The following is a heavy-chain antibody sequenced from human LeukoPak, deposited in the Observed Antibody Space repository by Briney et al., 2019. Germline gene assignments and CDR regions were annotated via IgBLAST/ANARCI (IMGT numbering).Heavy chain of an antibody. V-gene: IGHV3-30*02. CDR3: AKDLAAGTTGGDWFDP. CDR2: IRYDGSNK. J-gene: IGHJ5*02. D-gene: IGHD1-7*01. CDR1: GFTFSSYG. Sequence: GGSLRLSCAASGFTFSSYGMHWVRQAPGKGLEWVAFIRYDGSNKYYADSVKGRFTISRDNSKNTLYLQMISLRAEDTAVYYCAKDLAAGTTGGDWFDPWGQGTLVTVSS.